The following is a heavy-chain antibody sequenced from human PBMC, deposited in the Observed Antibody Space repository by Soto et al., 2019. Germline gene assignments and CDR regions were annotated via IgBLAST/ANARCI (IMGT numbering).Heavy chain of an antibody. V-gene: IGHV3-30*18. Sequence: QVQLVESGGGVVQPGGSLRLSCAASGFTFSSYGLHWVRQAPGKGLEWVAVISYDGSNKYYADSVKGRFTISRDNSKSTLYLQMNSLRSEDTAVYYCAKGYDFWSGNTYWGQGTLVTVSS. D-gene: IGHD3-3*01. CDR1: GFTFSSYG. J-gene: IGHJ4*02. CDR2: ISYDGSNK. CDR3: AKGYDFWSGNTY.